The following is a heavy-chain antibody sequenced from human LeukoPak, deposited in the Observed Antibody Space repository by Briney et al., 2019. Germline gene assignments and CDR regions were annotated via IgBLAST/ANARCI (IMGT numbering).Heavy chain of an antibody. CDR2: VYSGGST. CDR3: ARDPPAVLIDTYG. J-gene: IGHJ4*02. Sequence: PGGSLRLSCTASGFIVTNNYINWVRQAPGKGLEWVSLVYSGGSTYYADSVKGRFTISRDNSKNMVYLQMNSLRAEDTAMYYCARDPPAVLIDTYGWDQGALVTFSS. V-gene: IGHV3-66*01. D-gene: IGHD2-8*01. CDR1: GFIVTNNY.